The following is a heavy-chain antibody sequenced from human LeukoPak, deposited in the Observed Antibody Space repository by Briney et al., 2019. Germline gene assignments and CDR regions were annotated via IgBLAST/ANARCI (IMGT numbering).Heavy chain of an antibody. D-gene: IGHD6-13*01. CDR3: ARQVGIAAAAPMFDWFDP. Sequence: SETLSLTCTVSGGSISSYYWSWIRQPPGKGLEWIGYIYYSGSTNYNPSLKSRVTISVDTSKNQFSLKLSSVTAADTAVYYCARQVGIAAAAPMFDWFDPWGQGNPGTLSP. CDR2: IYYSGST. J-gene: IGHJ5*01. V-gene: IGHV4-59*08. CDR1: GGSISSYY.